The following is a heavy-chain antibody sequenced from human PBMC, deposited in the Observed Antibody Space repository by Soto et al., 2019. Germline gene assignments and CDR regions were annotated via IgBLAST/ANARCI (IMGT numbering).Heavy chain of an antibody. J-gene: IGHJ4*02. CDR3: ASLQSYTFSATTPWDF. D-gene: IGHD3-16*01. CDR1: SDTFNNYG. CDR2: ISTYTANP. Sequence: QVQLVQSGAEVKSPGASVKVSCKASSDTFNNYGISWVRQAPGQGLVRMGRISTYTANPEYAEVLRDRITMVSDTSTSTAFLELRSLRYDDTAAYYCASLQSYTFSATTPWDFWGQGTLVSVSS. V-gene: IGHV1-18*01.